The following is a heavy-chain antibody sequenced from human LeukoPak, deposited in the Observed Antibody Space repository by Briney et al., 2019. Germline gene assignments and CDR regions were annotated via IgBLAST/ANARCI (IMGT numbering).Heavy chain of an antibody. CDR1: GFTFSSHA. J-gene: IGHJ4*02. V-gene: IGHV3-30-3*01. D-gene: IGHD1-7*01. CDR3: ARDYWWNYDY. Sequence: QPGGSLRLSCAASGFTFSSHAMHWVRQAPGKGLEWVAVISYDGSNKYYADSVKGRFTISRDNSKNTIYLQMDSLRAEDTAIYYCARDYWWNYDYWGQGTLVTVSS. CDR2: ISYDGSNK.